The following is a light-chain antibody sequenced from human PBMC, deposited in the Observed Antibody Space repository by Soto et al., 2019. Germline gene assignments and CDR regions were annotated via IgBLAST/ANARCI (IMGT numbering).Light chain of an antibody. CDR1: SSDVGLYDY. V-gene: IGLV2-14*01. Sequence: QSALTQPASVSGSPGQSITISCTGTSSDVGLYDYVSWYQQHPGKAPQLMIYAVSNRPSGVSNRFSASKSGNTASLTISGLRAEDEADYYCCSFAGTYSYVFGTGTRSPS. J-gene: IGLJ1*01. CDR2: AVS. CDR3: CSFAGTYSYV.